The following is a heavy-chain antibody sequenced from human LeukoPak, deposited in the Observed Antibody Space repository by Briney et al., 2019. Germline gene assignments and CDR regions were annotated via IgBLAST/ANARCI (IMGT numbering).Heavy chain of an antibody. J-gene: IGHJ4*02. V-gene: IGHV3-15*01. CDR1: GFTFSATG. Sequence: PGGSLRLSCAARGFTFSATGMSWVRQSPGQGLEWVGRIQSKADGGTPAYAVPVKGRFIISRDDSKNTVYLQMDSLKIEDTGVYYCTTVYYWGQGTVVTVAS. CDR2: IQSKADGGTP. CDR3: TTVYY.